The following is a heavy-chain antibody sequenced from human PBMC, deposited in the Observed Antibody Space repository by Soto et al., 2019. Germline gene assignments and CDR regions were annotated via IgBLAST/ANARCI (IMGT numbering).Heavy chain of an antibody. D-gene: IGHD2-2*01. Sequence: GGSLRLSCAASGFTFSSYAMSWVRQAPGKGLEWVSAISGSGGSTYYADSVKGRFTISRDNSKNTLYLQMNSLRAEDTAVYFCANSYCSGTSCYARYYYYMDVWGKGTTVTVSS. CDR1: GFTFSSYA. CDR2: ISGSGGST. V-gene: IGHV3-23*01. J-gene: IGHJ6*03. CDR3: ANSYCSGTSCYARYYYYMDV.